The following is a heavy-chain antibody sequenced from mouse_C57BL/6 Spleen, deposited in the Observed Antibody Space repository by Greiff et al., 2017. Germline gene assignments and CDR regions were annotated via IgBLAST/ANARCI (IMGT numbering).Heavy chain of an antibody. J-gene: IGHJ2*01. CDR3: AREGYFDD. Sequence: VQLHQSGPELVKPGASVKISCKASGYAFSSSWMNWVKQRPGKGLEWIGRIYPGDGDTNYNGKFKGKATLTADKSSSTAYMQLSSLTSEDSAVYFCAREGYFDDRGQGTTLTVSS. V-gene: IGHV1-82*01. CDR2: IYPGDGDT. CDR1: GYAFSSSW.